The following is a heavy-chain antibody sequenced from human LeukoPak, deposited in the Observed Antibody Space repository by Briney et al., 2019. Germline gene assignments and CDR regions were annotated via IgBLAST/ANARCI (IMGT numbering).Heavy chain of an antibody. V-gene: IGHV3-11*01. J-gene: IGHJ3*02. D-gene: IGHD6-19*01. CDR2: ISSSGSTR. CDR1: GFTFSDYY. Sequence: GGSLRLSCAASGFTFSDYYMTWIRQAPGKGLEWVSYISSSGSTRYYVDAVKGRFTISRDNAKNSLYLQMNSLRAEDTAVYYCARVAVAGTLAFDIWGQGTMVTVSS. CDR3: ARVAVAGTLAFDI.